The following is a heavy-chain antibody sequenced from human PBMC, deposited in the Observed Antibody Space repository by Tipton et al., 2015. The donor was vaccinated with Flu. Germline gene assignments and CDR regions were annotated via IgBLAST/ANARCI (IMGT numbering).Heavy chain of an antibody. J-gene: IGHJ3*02. Sequence: QLVQSGGGLIRPGGSLRLSCAVSGFTVSNNYMSWVRQAPGKGLEWVSVIYSGGSTYYADSVKGRFTISRDNSKNTLYLQMNSLRAEDTAVYYCATTYYLGYYLDAFDIWGQGTMVTVSS. CDR1: GFTVSNNY. CDR3: ATTYYLGYYLDAFDI. CDR2: IYSGGST. D-gene: IGHD3-22*01. V-gene: IGHV3-53*01.